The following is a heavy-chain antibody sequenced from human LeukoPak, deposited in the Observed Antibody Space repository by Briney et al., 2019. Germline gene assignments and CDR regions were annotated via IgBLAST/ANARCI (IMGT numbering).Heavy chain of an antibody. Sequence: SVKVSCKASGGTFSSYAISWVRQAPGQGLEWMGGIIPIFGTASYAQKFQGRVTITADKSTSTAYMELSSLRSEDTAVYYCARDNSVRDEAWWFNPWGQGTLVTVSS. V-gene: IGHV1-69*06. D-gene: IGHD5-24*01. CDR2: IIPIFGTA. J-gene: IGHJ5*02. CDR1: GGTFSSYA. CDR3: ARDNSVRDEAWWFNP.